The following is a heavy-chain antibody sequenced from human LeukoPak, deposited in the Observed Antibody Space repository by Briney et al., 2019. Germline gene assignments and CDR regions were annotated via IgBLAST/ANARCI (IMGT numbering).Heavy chain of an antibody. J-gene: IGHJ4*02. CDR3: ARDPYSSGWYLY. V-gene: IGHV3-66*01. Sequence: GGTLRLSCEASGFNVSTNYMSWVRQAPGKGLEWVSVIYSGGTTYYADAMQGRFTISRDISKNTVYLQLTSLRVEDTAVYYCARDPYSSGWYLYWGQGILVTVSS. CDR1: GFNVSTNY. D-gene: IGHD6-19*01. CDR2: IYSGGTT.